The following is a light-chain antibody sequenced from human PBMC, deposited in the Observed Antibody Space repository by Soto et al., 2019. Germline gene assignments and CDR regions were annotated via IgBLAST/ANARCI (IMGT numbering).Light chain of an antibody. J-gene: IGLJ2*01. CDR3: AAWDDSLSGPV. CDR1: SSNIGSNY. CDR2: RNN. Sequence: QSVLTQPTSASGTPGQRVTISCSGSSSNIGSNYVYWYQQLPGTAPKLLIYRNNQRPSGVPDRFSGSKSGTSGSLAISGLRSEDEADYYCAAWDDSLSGPVFGGGTKLTVL. V-gene: IGLV1-47*01.